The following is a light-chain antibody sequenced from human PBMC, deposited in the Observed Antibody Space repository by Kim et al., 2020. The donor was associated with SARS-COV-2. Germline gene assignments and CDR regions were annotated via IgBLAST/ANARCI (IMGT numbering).Light chain of an antibody. CDR1: KLGDKY. CDR3: QAWDSSTGV. V-gene: IGLV3-1*01. J-gene: IGLJ1*01. Sequence: SVSQGQTASITCSGDKLGDKYACWYQQKPGQSPVLVFYQDSKRPSGIPERFSGSNSGNTATLTISGTQAMDEADYYCQAWDSSTGVFGTGTKVTVL. CDR2: QDS.